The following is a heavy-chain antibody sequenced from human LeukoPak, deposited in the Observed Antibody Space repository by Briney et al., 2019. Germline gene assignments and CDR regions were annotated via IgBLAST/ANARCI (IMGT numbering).Heavy chain of an antibody. D-gene: IGHD3-10*01. CDR3: ARQDYYGSGSYGTPDAFDI. Sequence: LETLSLTCTVSGGSISSSSYYWGWIRQPPGKGLEWIGSIYYSGSTYYNPSLKSRVTISVDTSKNQFSLKLSSVTAADTAVYYCARQDYYGSGSYGTPDAFDIWGQGTMVTVSS. V-gene: IGHV4-39*01. CDR2: IYYSGST. J-gene: IGHJ3*02. CDR1: GGSISSSSYY.